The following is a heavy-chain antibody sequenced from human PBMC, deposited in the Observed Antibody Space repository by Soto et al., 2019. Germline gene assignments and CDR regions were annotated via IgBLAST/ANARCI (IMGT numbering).Heavy chain of an antibody. CDR3: ARDKPPGSCWSQRNDAFDI. CDR1: GGTFSSYA. D-gene: IGHD6-19*01. V-gene: IGHV1-69*13. J-gene: IGHJ3*02. Sequence: ASVKVSCKASGGTFSSYAISWVRQAPGQGLEWMGGIIPIFGTANYAQKLQGRVTITADESTSTAYMELSSLRSEDTAVYYCARDKPPGSCWSQRNDAFDIWGQGTMVT. CDR2: IIPIFGTA.